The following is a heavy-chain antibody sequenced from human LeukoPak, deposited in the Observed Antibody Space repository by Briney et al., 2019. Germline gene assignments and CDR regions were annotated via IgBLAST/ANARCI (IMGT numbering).Heavy chain of an antibody. V-gene: IGHV5-51*01. D-gene: IGHD3-10*01. CDR1: GYPFITYW. CDR2: IYPGDSET. CDR3: ARRGRGPSGSVYFFDP. J-gene: IGHJ5*02. Sequence: GESLTISCQTSGYPFITYWIGWVRQMPGKGLEWVGLIYPGDSETRYSPSFQGQVTMSADRSNSTAYLQWSSLKASDTALYYCARRGRGPSGSVYFFDPWGQGTLVTVSS.